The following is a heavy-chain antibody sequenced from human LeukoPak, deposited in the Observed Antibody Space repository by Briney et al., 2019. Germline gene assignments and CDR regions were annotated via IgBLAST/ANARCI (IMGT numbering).Heavy chain of an antibody. Sequence: ALRLSCAASGFTFDDYAMHWVRQAPGKGLEWVSGISWNSGSIGYADSVKGRFTISRDNAKNSLYLQMNSLRTEDTAFYYCVKDGGDYGDYSYYFDYWGQGTLVTVSS. CDR3: VKDGGDYGDYSYYFDY. V-gene: IGHV3-9*01. J-gene: IGHJ4*02. CDR2: ISWNSGSI. CDR1: GFTFDDYA. D-gene: IGHD4-17*01.